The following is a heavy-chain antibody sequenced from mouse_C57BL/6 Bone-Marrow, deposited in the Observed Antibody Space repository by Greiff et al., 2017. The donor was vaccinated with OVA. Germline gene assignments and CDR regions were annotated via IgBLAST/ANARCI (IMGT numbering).Heavy chain of an antibody. D-gene: IGHD3-3*01. CDR1: GYNFTDHT. V-gene: IGHV1-78*01. J-gene: IGHJ4*01. CDR3: ARPPRGDENAMDY. CDR2: IYTRGGST. Sequence: VQGVESDAELVKPGASVKISCKVSGYNFTDHTIHWMKQRPEQGLEWIGYIYTRGGSTKSTEKFKGKATLTADNSSSTAYMQLNSLTSDDSSVYFCARPPRGDENAMDYWGQGTSVTVSA.